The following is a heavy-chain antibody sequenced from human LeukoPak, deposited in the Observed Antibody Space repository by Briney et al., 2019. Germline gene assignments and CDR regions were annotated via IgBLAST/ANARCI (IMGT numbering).Heavy chain of an antibody. CDR2: IYYSGST. CDR3: ARGAGSPYYGMDV. D-gene: IGHD1-1*01. CDR1: GGSISSYY. V-gene: IGHV4-59*01. J-gene: IGHJ6*02. Sequence: SETLSLTCTVSGGSISSYYWSWIRQPPGKGLEWIGYIYYSGSTNYNPSLKSRVTTSVDTSKNQFSLKLSSVTAADTAVYYCARGAGSPYYGMDVWGQGTTVTVSS.